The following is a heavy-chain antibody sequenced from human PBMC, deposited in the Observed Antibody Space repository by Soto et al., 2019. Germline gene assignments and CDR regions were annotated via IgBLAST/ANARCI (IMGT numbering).Heavy chain of an antibody. V-gene: IGHV3-74*01. J-gene: IGHJ3*01. Sequence: EVQLVESGGGLVRPGGSLRLSCAASGFTFSYYWIHWVRQAPGKGLVWVSRIHSDGSSTTYADFVKGRFIISRDNARNTVDLQMHSVRVEDTAVYYCARGDRGAFDLWGQGTVVTVSS. CDR2: IHSDGSST. CDR1: GFTFSYYW. D-gene: IGHD1-26*01. CDR3: ARGDRGAFDL.